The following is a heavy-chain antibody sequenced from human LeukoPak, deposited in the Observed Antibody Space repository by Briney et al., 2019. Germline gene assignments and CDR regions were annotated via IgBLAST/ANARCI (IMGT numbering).Heavy chain of an antibody. D-gene: IGHD1-26*01. CDR2: ISGSGGST. CDR1: RFTFSSYA. V-gene: IGHV3-23*01. Sequence: GGSLRLSCAASRFTFSSYAMSWVRQAPGKGLEWVSAISGSGGSTYYADSVKGRFTISRDNSNNTLFLQMNSLRPEDTAVYYCARHPGDFTGIVNYYYMDVWGKGTTVTVSS. J-gene: IGHJ6*03. CDR3: ARHPGDFTGIVNYYYMDV.